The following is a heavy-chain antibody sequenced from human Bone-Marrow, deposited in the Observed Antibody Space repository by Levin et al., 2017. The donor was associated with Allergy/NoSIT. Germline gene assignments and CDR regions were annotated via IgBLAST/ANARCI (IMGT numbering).Heavy chain of an antibody. CDR3: ARVRVKMGRTEAFHL. D-gene: IGHD2-15*01. CDR1: GFSVSGNY. V-gene: IGHV3-53*01. CDR2: IYSGGNT. J-gene: IGHJ3*01. Sequence: PGGSLRLPCVASGFSVSGNYMTWVRQAPGKGLEWLSLIYSGGNTYYADSVKGRFTISRDNFKDILYLQMSSLRAEDSAVYYCARVRVKMGRTEAFHLWGQGTMVTVSS.